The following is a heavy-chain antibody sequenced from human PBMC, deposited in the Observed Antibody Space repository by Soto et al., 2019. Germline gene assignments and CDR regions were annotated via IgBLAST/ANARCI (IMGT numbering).Heavy chain of an antibody. CDR3: ARRSQLRFLEWDYPGDDYYYYMDV. Sequence: ASVKVSCKASGYTFTSYDINWVRQATGQGLEWMGWMNPNSGNTGYAQKFQGRVTMTRNTSISTAYMELSSLRSEDTAVYYCARRSQLRFLEWDYPGDDYYYYMDVWGKGTTVTVSS. D-gene: IGHD3-3*01. J-gene: IGHJ6*03. CDR2: MNPNSGNT. V-gene: IGHV1-8*01. CDR1: GYTFTSYD.